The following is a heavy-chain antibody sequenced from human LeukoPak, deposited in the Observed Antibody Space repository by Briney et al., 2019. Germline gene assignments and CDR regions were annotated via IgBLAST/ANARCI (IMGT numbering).Heavy chain of an antibody. V-gene: IGHV3-53*01. D-gene: IGHD4/OR15-4a*01. Sequence: GGSLRLSCTVSGFTVSSNSMSWVRQAPGKGLEWVSFIYSGTIHYSDSVKGRFTISRDNSKNTLYLQMNSLRAEDTAVYYCARRAGAYSHPYDYWGQGTLVTISS. CDR3: ARRAGAYSHPYDY. CDR2: IYSGTI. J-gene: IGHJ4*02. CDR1: GFTVSSNS.